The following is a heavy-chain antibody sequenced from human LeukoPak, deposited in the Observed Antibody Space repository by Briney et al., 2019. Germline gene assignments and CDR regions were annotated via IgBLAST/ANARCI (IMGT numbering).Heavy chain of an antibody. CDR3: ARDLSMVRGVLDY. D-gene: IGHD3-10*01. Sequence: ASETLSLTCTVSGGSIGSGDYYWSWIRQPPGKGLEWIGYIYYSGSTYYNPSLKSRVTISVDTSKNQFSLKLSSVTAAGTAVYYCARDLSMVRGVLDYWGQGTLVTVSS. V-gene: IGHV4-30-4*01. CDR1: GGSIGSGDYY. CDR2: IYYSGST. J-gene: IGHJ4*02.